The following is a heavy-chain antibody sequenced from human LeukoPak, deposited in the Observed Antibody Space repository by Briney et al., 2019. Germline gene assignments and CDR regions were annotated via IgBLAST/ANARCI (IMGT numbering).Heavy chain of an antibody. Sequence: SETLSLTCTVSGGSISSYYWSWIRQPPGKGLEWIGYIYYSGTTNYNPSLKSRVTISIDTSKNQFSLKLSSVTAADTAVYYCARGVYIAAAQYAYWGQGTLVTVSS. D-gene: IGHD6-13*01. CDR1: GGSISSYY. CDR3: ARGVYIAAAQYAY. V-gene: IGHV4-59*01. CDR2: IYYSGTT. J-gene: IGHJ4*02.